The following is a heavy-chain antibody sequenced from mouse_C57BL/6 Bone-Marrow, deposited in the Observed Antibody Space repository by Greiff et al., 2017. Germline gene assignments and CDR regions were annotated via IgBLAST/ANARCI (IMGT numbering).Heavy chain of an antibody. CDR2: INPSSGYT. J-gene: IGHJ4*01. CDR1: GYTFTSYT. D-gene: IGHD2-2*01. V-gene: IGHV1-4*01. CDR3: ARVLWLRYYAMDY. Sequence: VQLQQSGAELARPGASVKMSCKASGYTFTSYTMHWVKQRPGQGLEWIGYINPSSGYTKYNQKCKDKATLTADKSSSTAYMQLSSLTSEDSAVYYCARVLWLRYYAMDYWGQGTSVTVSS.